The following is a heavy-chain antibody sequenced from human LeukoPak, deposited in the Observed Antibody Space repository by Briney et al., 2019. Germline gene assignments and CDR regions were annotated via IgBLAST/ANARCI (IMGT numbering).Heavy chain of an antibody. J-gene: IGHJ6*03. D-gene: IGHD4-17*01. CDR1: GFTFSSYA. CDR3: ARDKIPDDYGDYLGYYYYYMDV. CDR2: ISSNGGST. V-gene: IGHV3-64*01. Sequence: PGGSLRLSCAASGFTFSSYAMHWVRQAPGKGLEYVSAISSNGGSTYYANSVKGRFTISRDNSKNTLYLQMGSLRTEDMAVYYCARDKIPDDYGDYLGYYYYYMDVWGKGTTVTVSS.